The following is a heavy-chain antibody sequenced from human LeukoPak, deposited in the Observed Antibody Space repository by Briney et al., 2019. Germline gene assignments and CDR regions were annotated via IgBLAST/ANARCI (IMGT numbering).Heavy chain of an antibody. Sequence: GESLKISCKGSGYSFTSYWIGWVRQMPGKGLEWMGIIYPGDSDTRYSPSFQGQVTISADKSISTAYLQWSSLKASDTAMYYCAKGGCYTGSCSGAFDIWGQGTMVTVSS. J-gene: IGHJ3*02. D-gene: IGHD2-2*02. CDR2: IYPGDSDT. CDR1: GYSFTSYW. V-gene: IGHV5-51*01. CDR3: AKGGCYTGSCSGAFDI.